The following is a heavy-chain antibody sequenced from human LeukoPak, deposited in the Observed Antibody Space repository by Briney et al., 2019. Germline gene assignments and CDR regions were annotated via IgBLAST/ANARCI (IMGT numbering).Heavy chain of an antibody. CDR2: INHSGST. Sequence: SETLSLTCAVYGGSFSGYYWSWIRQPPGKGLEWIGEINHSGSTNYNSSLKSRVTISVDTSKNQFSLKLSSVTAADTAVYYCARGTQGYCSSTSCAEYFQHWGQGTLVTVSS. J-gene: IGHJ1*01. D-gene: IGHD2-2*01. V-gene: IGHV4-34*01. CDR1: GGSFSGYY. CDR3: ARGTQGYCSSTSCAEYFQH.